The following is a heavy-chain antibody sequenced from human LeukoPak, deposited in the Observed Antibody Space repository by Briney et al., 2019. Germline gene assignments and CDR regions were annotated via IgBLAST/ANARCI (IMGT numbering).Heavy chain of an antibody. CDR2: MNPNSGNT. CDR3: ARPSDYYGSGRTSGYYMDV. CDR1: GYTFTGYY. V-gene: IGHV1-8*02. Sequence: ASVKVSCKASGYTFTGYYMHWVRQAPGQGLEWMGWMNPNSGNTGYAQKFQGRVTMTRNTSISTAYMELSSLRSEDTAVYYCARPSDYYGSGRTSGYYMDVWGKGTTVTVSS. J-gene: IGHJ6*03. D-gene: IGHD3-10*01.